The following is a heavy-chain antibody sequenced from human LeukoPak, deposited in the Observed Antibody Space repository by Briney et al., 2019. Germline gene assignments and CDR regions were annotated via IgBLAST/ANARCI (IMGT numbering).Heavy chain of an antibody. CDR2: IYHSGST. V-gene: IGHV4-59*08. CDR3: ASYCSTSCYTDAFDI. CDR1: GGSFSGYY. Sequence: SETLSLTCAVYGGSFSGYYWSWIRQPPGKGLEWIGYIYHSGSTNYNPSLKSRVTISVDTSKNQFSLKLSSVTAADTAVYYCASYCSTSCYTDAFDIWGQGTMVTVSS. J-gene: IGHJ3*02. D-gene: IGHD2-2*02.